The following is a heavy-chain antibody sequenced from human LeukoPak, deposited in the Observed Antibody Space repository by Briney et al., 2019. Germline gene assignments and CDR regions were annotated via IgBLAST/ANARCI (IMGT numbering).Heavy chain of an antibody. CDR1: GGSISNGDYY. D-gene: IGHD3-22*01. V-gene: IGHV4-30-4*08. Sequence: PSQTLSLTCTVSGGSISNGDYYWSWIRQPPGKGLEWIGYIYYSGSTYYNPSLKSRVTISVDTSKNQFSLKLSSVTAADTAVYYCASYDSSGPIFDYWGQGALVTVSS. CDR2: IYYSGST. CDR3: ASYDSSGPIFDY. J-gene: IGHJ4*02.